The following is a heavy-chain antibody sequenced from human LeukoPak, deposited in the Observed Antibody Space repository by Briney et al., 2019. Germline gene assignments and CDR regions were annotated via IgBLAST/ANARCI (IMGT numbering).Heavy chain of an antibody. Sequence: GGSLRLSCVASGFTFSNNHMTWVRQAPRKGLEWVSVIYIDGTTYYADPVEGRFTISRDNFKNTLSLQMNSLRAEDTAVYYCARGHSGYDPWGQGTLVTVPS. J-gene: IGHJ5*02. V-gene: IGHV3-66*01. D-gene: IGHD5-12*01. CDR3: ARGHSGYDP. CDR2: IYIDGTT. CDR1: GFTFSNNH.